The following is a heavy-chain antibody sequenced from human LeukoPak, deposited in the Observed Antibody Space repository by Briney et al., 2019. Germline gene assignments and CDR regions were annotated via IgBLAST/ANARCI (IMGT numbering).Heavy chain of an antibody. V-gene: IGHV3-48*02. CDR2: VSSSSTTT. D-gene: IGHD3-10*01. Sequence: GGSLTLSCTASGFTFSSYSMNWVRQAPGKGLEWVSFVSSSSTTTYYADSVKGRFTISRDNAKNSLYLQMNSLTDEDTAVYYCAKGMVRGVITPNDYWGQGTLVPASS. J-gene: IGHJ4*02. CDR1: GFTFSSYS. CDR3: AKGMVRGVITPNDY.